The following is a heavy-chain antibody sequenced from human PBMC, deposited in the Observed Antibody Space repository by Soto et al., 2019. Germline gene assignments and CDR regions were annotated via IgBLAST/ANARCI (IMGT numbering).Heavy chain of an antibody. CDR3: ARDREYYDSSGLYFDY. CDR2: IYYSGNT. V-gene: IGHV4-59*01. CDR1: GVSISDYY. Sequence: SETLSLTCTVSGVSISDYYWSWSRQPPGKGLEWIGYIYYSGNTNYNPSLKSRVTISEDTSKNQFSLRLSSVTTADTAVYYCARDREYYDSSGLYFDYWGQGTLVTVSS. J-gene: IGHJ4*02. D-gene: IGHD3-22*01.